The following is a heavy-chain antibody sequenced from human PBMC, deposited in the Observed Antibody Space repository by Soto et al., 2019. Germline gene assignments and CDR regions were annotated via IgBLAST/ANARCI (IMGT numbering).Heavy chain of an antibody. J-gene: IGHJ6*02. CDR2: IYPGDSDT. CDR1: GYSFTSYC. V-gene: IGHV5-51*01. Sequence: GESLKISCKGSGYSFTSYCIGWVRQMPWKGLEWMGIIYPGDSDTRYSPSFQGQVTISADKSISTAYLQWSSLKASDTAMYYCASHTPDSSYYYYGMDVWGQGTTVTVSS. CDR3: ASHTPDSSYYYYGMDV. D-gene: IGHD6-13*01.